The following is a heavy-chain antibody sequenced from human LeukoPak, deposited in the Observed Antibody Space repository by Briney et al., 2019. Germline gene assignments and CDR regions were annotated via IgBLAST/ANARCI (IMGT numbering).Heavy chain of an antibody. CDR1: GFTFSSYG. Sequence: GGSLRLSCAASGFTFSSYGMHWVRQAPGKGLEWVAVISYDGSNKYDADSVKGRFTISRDNSKNTLYLQMNSLRAEDTAVYYCAKGGYDSSGYYYEHYFDYWGQGTLVTVSS. V-gene: IGHV3-30*18. J-gene: IGHJ4*02. D-gene: IGHD3-22*01. CDR2: ISYDGSNK. CDR3: AKGGYDSSGYYYEHYFDY.